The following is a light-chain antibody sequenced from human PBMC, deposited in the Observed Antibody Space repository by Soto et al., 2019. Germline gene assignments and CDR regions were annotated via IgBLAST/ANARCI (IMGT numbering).Light chain of an antibody. J-gene: IGKJ4*01. CDR1: QTISND. V-gene: IGKV3-15*01. CDR2: GAS. CDR3: QQNNKWPPVT. Sequence: EVVMTQSPATVSVSPGEGVTLSCRASQTISNDLAWYQQKPGQAPRLPIYGASTRATGVPAGFSGGGSGTEFTLTISSLQSEDFAFYYCQQNNKWPPVTFGGGTKVDIK.